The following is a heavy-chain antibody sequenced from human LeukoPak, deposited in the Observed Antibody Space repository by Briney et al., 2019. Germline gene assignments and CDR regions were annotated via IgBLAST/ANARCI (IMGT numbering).Heavy chain of an antibody. CDR1: GFTFSSYS. Sequence: PGGSLRLSCAASGFTFSSYSMNWVRQAPGKGLEYVSAISSNGGSTYYANSVKGRFTISRDNSKNTLYLQMGSLRAEDMAVYYCARDRSIVGATLPGYWGQGTLVTVSS. CDR2: ISSNGGST. D-gene: IGHD1-26*01. CDR3: ARDRSIVGATLPGY. V-gene: IGHV3-64*01. J-gene: IGHJ4*02.